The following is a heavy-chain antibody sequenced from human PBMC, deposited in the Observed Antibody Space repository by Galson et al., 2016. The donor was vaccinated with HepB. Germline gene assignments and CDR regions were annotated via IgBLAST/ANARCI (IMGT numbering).Heavy chain of an antibody. CDR2: ISAYSGNT. Sequence: SVKVSCKASGYIFSDYGMVWVREAPGQGLEWMGWISAYSGNTDYAQKFQGRVTMTTDTSTSTAYMELRSLRSDDTALYYCARDVPEIFGATTDTFDYWGQGTLVTVSS. V-gene: IGHV1-18*01. CDR1: GYIFSDYG. D-gene: IGHD3-3*01. CDR3: ARDVPEIFGATTDTFDY. J-gene: IGHJ4*02.